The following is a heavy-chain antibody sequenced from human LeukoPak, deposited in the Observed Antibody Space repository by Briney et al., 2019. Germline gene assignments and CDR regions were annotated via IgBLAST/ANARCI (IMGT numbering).Heavy chain of an antibody. CDR3: ATRPRGYSGYDLSAFDI. J-gene: IGHJ3*02. V-gene: IGHV1-8*02. Sequence: ASVKVSCKASGYTFTGYYMHWVRQAPGQGLEWMGWMNPNSGNTGYAQKFQGRVTMTRNTSISTAYMELSSLRSEDTAVYYCATRPRGYSGYDLSAFDIWGQGTMVTVSS. D-gene: IGHD5-12*01. CDR2: MNPNSGNT. CDR1: GYTFTGYY.